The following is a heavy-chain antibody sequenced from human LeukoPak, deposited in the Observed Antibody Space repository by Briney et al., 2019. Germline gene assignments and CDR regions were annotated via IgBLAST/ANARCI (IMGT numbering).Heavy chain of an antibody. CDR2: IYYSGST. CDR3: ARAGIAAAGTFDY. Sequence: PSETLSLTCTVSGGSISSGGYYWSWIRQHPGKGLEWIGYIYYSGSTYYNPSLKSRVTISVDTSKNQFSLKLSSVTAADTAVYYCARAGIAAAGTFDYWGQGTLLTVSS. J-gene: IGHJ4*02. CDR1: GGSISSGGYY. V-gene: IGHV4-31*03. D-gene: IGHD6-13*01.